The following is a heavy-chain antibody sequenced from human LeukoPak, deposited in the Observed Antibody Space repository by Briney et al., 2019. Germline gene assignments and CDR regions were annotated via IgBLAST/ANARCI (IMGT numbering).Heavy chain of an antibody. CDR3: AAGLHYGSGSYTDY. J-gene: IGHJ4*02. D-gene: IGHD3-10*01. V-gene: IGHV1-58*02. Sequence: SVKVSCKASGFTFTTSAMQWVRQARGQRLEWIGWIVVGSGNTNYAQKFQERVTITRDMSTSTAYMELSSLRSEDTAVYYCAAGLHYGSGSYTDYWGQGALVTVSS. CDR2: IVVGSGNT. CDR1: GFTFTTSA.